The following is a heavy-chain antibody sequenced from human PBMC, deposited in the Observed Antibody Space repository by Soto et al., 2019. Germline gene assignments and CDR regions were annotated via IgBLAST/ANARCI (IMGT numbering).Heavy chain of an antibody. V-gene: IGHV4-4*02. CDR3: ARRHYYDSSGPPAFDI. Sequence: PSETLSLTCAVSGGSISSSNWWSWVRQPPGKGLEWIGEIYHSGSTNYNPSLKSRVTISVDKSKNQFSLKLSSVTAADTAVYYCARRHYYDSSGPPAFDIWGQGTMVTVSS. CDR1: GGSISSSNW. CDR2: IYHSGST. D-gene: IGHD3-22*01. J-gene: IGHJ3*02.